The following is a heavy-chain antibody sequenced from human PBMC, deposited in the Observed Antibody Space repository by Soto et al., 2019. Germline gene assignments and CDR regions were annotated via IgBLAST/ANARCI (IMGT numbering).Heavy chain of an antibody. V-gene: IGHV1-18*01. CDR3: ARDCSGGSCYPEEGTFDY. D-gene: IGHD2-15*01. CDR2: ISAYNGNT. Sequence: ASVKVSCKASGYTFTSYGISWVRQAPGQGLEWMGWISAYNGNTNYAQKLQGRVTMTTDTSTSTAYMELRSLRSDDTAVYYCARDCSGGSCYPEEGTFDYWGQGTLVTVSS. CDR1: GYTFTSYG. J-gene: IGHJ4*02.